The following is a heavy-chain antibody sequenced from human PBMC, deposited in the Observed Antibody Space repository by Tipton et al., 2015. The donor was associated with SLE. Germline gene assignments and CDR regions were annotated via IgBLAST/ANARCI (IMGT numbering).Heavy chain of an antibody. Sequence: GLVKPSETLSLTCTVSGGSINNYFWGWIRQPPGKGLEWIGIFYYGGNTYYNPSLKSPVSISAGTSKNQFSLKLNSVTAADTALYYCARTRGERFLQYVDNWGQGTLVTVSS. D-gene: IGHD5-24*01. CDR3: ARTRGERFLQYVDN. J-gene: IGHJ4*02. V-gene: IGHV4-39*07. CDR2: FYYGGNT. CDR1: GGSINNYF.